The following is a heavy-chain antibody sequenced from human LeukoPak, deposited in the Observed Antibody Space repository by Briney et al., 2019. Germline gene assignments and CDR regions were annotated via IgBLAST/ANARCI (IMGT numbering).Heavy chain of an antibody. CDR1: GFTFSSYE. CDR3: ARRTSGAFAI. CDR2: ISSSGSDK. Sequence: GGSLRLSCAASGFTFSSYEMNWVRQAPGKGLEWVSYISSSGSDKYYPDSVKGRFTISRDNAKNSLYLQMNSLRAEDTAVYYCARRTSGAFAIWGQGTKVTVSS. V-gene: IGHV3-48*03. J-gene: IGHJ3*02.